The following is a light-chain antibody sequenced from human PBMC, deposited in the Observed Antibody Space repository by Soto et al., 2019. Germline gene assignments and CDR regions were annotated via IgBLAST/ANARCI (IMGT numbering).Light chain of an antibody. CDR1: SSDVGGYNY. Sequence: QSALTQPASASGSPGQSVTISCTGTSSDVGGYNYVSWYQQHPGKAPKLMIYEVFKRPSGVPDRFSGSKSGNTASLTVSGLQAEDEADYYCSSYAGSNNFDVFGTGTELTVL. CDR3: SSYAGSNNFDV. V-gene: IGLV2-8*01. CDR2: EVF. J-gene: IGLJ1*01.